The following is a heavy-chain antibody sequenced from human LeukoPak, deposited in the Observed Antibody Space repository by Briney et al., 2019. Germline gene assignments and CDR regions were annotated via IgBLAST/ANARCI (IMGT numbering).Heavy chain of an antibody. CDR1: GFTFSSYA. Sequence: GGSLILSCAASGFTFSSYAMSWVRQAPGRGLEWVSSISGSGGSTYYADSVKGRFIISRDNSKNTVNLQMNSLRAEDTALYYCAKTLVGATAYFDSWGQGTLVTVSS. CDR3: AKTLVGATAYFDS. CDR2: ISGSGGST. D-gene: IGHD1-26*01. V-gene: IGHV3-23*01. J-gene: IGHJ4*02.